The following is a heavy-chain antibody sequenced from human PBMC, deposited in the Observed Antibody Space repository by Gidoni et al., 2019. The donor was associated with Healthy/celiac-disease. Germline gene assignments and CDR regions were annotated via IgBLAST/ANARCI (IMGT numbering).Heavy chain of an antibody. CDR2: MNPNSGNT. D-gene: IGHD3-3*01. J-gene: IGHJ6*02. CDR3: ARGSRYDFWSGYGMDV. Sequence: QVQLVQSGAEVKKPGASVKVSCKASGYTFTSYDINWVRQATGQGLEWMGWMNPNSGNTGYAQKFQGRVTMTRNTSISTAYMELSSLRSEDTAVYYCARGSRYDFWSGYGMDVWGQGTTVTVSS. CDR1: GYTFTSYD. V-gene: IGHV1-8*01.